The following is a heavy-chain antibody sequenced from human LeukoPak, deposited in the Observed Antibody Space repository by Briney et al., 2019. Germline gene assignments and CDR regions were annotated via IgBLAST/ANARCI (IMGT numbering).Heavy chain of an antibody. CDR1: GFTFSTYS. CDR2: ISSSGSYI. V-gene: IGHV3-21*01. D-gene: IGHD4-11*01. CDR3: ARGGSNYQIDSGLDY. Sequence: GGSLRLSCTASGFTFSTYSINWVRQAPGKGLEWVSSISSSGSYIYYADSVKGRFTNSRDNAKNSLYLQMNSLRAEDTAVYYCARGGSNYQIDSGLDYWGQGTLVTVSS. J-gene: IGHJ4*02.